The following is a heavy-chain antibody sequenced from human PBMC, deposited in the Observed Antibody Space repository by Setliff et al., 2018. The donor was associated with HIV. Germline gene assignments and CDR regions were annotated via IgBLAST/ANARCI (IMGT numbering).Heavy chain of an antibody. V-gene: IGHV5-51*01. CDR3: ARSVDIVATDGWFDP. J-gene: IGHJ5*02. CDR1: GYSFTSYW. D-gene: IGHD5-12*01. CDR2: IYPGDSDT. Sequence: PGESLKISCKGSGYSFTSYWIGWVRQMPGKGLEWVGIIYPGDSDTRYSPSFQGQVTISADKSISTAYLQWSSLKASDTAMYYCARSVDIVATDGWFDPWGQGTLVTVSS.